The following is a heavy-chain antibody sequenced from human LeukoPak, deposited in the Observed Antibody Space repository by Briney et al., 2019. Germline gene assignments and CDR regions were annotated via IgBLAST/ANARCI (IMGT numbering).Heavy chain of an antibody. Sequence: SETLSLTCTVSGGSISNSYWSWIRQPPGKGLEWIGSIYYSGSTNYNPSLKSRVTISVDTSRNQFSLKLSSVTAADTAVYYCARGSVYTSGWHPYWGQGTLVTVSS. V-gene: IGHV4-59*01. CDR2: IYYSGST. CDR3: ARGSVYTSGWHPY. J-gene: IGHJ1*01. D-gene: IGHD6-25*01. CDR1: GGSISNSY.